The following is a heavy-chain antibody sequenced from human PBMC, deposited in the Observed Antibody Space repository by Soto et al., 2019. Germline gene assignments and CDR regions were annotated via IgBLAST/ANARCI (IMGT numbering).Heavy chain of an antibody. J-gene: IGHJ5*02. Sequence: SLRLSCPGSGFLFDDFAINCVRQAPGEGLEWVGLIRNKGYQETKEYAAAVKGRFTISRDTYNGIAYLQMNSLTLEGSVVYFCSGADSPDTAYFSLPWGQGTPVTVSS. CDR1: GFLFDDFA. D-gene: IGHD3-22*01. CDR2: IRNKGYQETK. V-gene: IGHV3-49*04. CDR3: SGADSPDTAYFSLP.